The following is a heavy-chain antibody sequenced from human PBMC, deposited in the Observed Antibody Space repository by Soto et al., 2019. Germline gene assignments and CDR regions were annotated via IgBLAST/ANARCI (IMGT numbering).Heavy chain of an antibody. CDR3: ATRGTRWLQSPFDY. J-gene: IGHJ4*02. V-gene: IGHV1-24*01. CDR2: FDPEDGET. Sequence: QVKVVQSGAEVKKPGASVKVSCKVSGYTLTDLAMHWVRQAPGKGLEWVGGFDPEDGETIYAQKFQGRVTMTEDTSTDTAYMELSSLRSEDTAVYYCATRGTRWLQSPFDYWGQGTLVTVSS. D-gene: IGHD1-1*01. CDR1: GYTLTDLA.